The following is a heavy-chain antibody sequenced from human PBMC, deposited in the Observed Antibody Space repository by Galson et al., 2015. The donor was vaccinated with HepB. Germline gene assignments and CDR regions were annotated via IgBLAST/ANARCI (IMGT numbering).Heavy chain of an antibody. D-gene: IGHD2-2*01. J-gene: IGHJ4*02. CDR3: AKDLGSSGIVVVPAACPDY. V-gene: IGHV3-30*18. CDR1: GFTFSSYG. CDR2: ISYDGSNK. Sequence: SLRLSCAASGFTFSSYGMHWVRQAPGKGLEWVAVISYDGSNKYYADSVKGRFTISRDDSKNTLYLQMNSLRAEDTAVYYCAKDLGSSGIVVVPAACPDYWGQGTLVTVSS.